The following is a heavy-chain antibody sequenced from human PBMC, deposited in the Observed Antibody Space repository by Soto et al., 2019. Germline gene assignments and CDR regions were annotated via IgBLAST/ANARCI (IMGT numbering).Heavy chain of an antibody. Sequence: SVNVSCKASGGTFSSYAISWVRQAPGQGLEWMGGIIPIFGTANYAQKFQGRVTITADESTSTAYMELSSLRSEDTAVYYCARRTYYYDSSGYYLYYFDYWGQGTLVTVSS. V-gene: IGHV1-69*13. J-gene: IGHJ4*02. CDR2: IIPIFGTA. D-gene: IGHD3-22*01. CDR3: ARRTYYYDSSGYYLYYFDY. CDR1: GGTFSSYA.